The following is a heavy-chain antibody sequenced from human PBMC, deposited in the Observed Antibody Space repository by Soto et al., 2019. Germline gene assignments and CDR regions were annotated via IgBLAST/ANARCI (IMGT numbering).Heavy chain of an antibody. CDR2: IWSDGNNR. V-gene: IGHV3-33*01. CDR3: VRGDNWNDEASDY. D-gene: IGHD1-1*01. CDR1: GFMFSNHG. J-gene: IGHJ4*02. Sequence: QVQLVESGGGVVQPGRSLRLSCAASGFMFSNHGMHWVRQAPGKGLEWVAVIWSDGNNRYYADSVKGRFTISRDNSKNTVYLQINSLRAEDTTVYYWVRGDNWNDEASDYWGQGTLVTVSS.